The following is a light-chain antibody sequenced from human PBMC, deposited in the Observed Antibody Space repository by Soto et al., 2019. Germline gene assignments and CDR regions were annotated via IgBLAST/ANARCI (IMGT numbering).Light chain of an antibody. CDR1: NSNIGRNT. Sequence: QAVVTQPPSASGTPGQRVTISCSGSNSNIGRNTVSWYQQVPGTAPKSLIYSDDQRPSGVPDRISGSRSGTSASLAISGLQSGDEAEYYCAAWDDTLRARVFAGGTKLTVL. J-gene: IGLJ2*01. CDR2: SDD. CDR3: AAWDDTLRARV. V-gene: IGLV1-44*01.